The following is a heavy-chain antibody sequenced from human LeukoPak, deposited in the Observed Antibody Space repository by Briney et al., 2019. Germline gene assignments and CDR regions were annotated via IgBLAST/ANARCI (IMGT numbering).Heavy chain of an antibody. CDR3: ARASYNSDWYFDQ. D-gene: IGHD6-19*01. J-gene: IGHJ4*02. Sequence: PGGSLRLSCAVSGFTFRSHEMNWVRQAPGKGLEWISHISTSGSIIYYADSVKGRFTISRDNARNSLFLQMGSLKVEDTAVYYCARASYNSDWYFDQWGQGTLVTVSS. CDR1: GFTFRSHE. CDR2: ISTSGSII. V-gene: IGHV3-48*03.